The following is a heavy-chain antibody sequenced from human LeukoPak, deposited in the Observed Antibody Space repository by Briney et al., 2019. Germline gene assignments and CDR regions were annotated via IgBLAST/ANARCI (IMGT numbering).Heavy chain of an antibody. CDR1: GFSFSTYW. V-gene: IGHV3-7*01. J-gene: IGHJ4*02. CDR2: INQGGSEK. D-gene: IGHD2-21*01. CDR3: ARDVGDL. Sequence: GGSLRLSCAPSGFSFSTYWMGWVRQAPGKGLEWLANINQGGSEKYYVDSVKGRFTISRDNAKNSLFLQMNSLRAEDTAVYYCARDVGDLWGQGTLVTVSS.